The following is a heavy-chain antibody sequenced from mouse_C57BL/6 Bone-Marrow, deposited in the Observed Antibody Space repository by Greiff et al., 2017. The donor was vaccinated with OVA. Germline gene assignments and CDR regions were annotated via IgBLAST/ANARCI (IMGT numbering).Heavy chain of an antibody. CDR1: GYTFTSYW. V-gene: IGHV1-64*01. CDR3: ARERGVSFDY. J-gene: IGHJ2*01. CDR2: IHPNSGST. Sequence: VKLQESGAELVKPGASVKLSCKASGYTFTSYWMHWVKQRPGQGLEWIGMIHPNSGSTNYNEKFKSKATLTVDKSSSTAYMQLSSLTSEDSAVYYCARERGVSFDYWGQGTTLTVSS. D-gene: IGHD6-2*01.